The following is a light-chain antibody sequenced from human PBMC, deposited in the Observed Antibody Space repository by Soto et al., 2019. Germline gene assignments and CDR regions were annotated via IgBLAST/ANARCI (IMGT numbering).Light chain of an antibody. CDR3: QQYSAWPLT. V-gene: IGKV3D-15*01. CDR2: GIS. Sequence: EIVMTQAPATLSVSPGESATLSCRASQILRRTYLAWYQQKPGQSPRLLIYGISNRATGIPDRFRGSGSGTEFTLTISSLQSEDSAVYYCQQYSAWPLTFGGGTKVEIK. J-gene: IGKJ4*01. CDR1: QILRRTY.